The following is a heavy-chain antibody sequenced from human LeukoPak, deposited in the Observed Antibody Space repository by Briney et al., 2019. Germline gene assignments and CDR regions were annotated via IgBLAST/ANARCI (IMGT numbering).Heavy chain of an antibody. Sequence: GGSLRLSCAASGFTFSSYAMNWVRQTPGRGLEWVSGFSGSGGTTYYADSVKGRFTISRDNSKNTLYLQMNSLRAEDTAVYYCANGNRCTSPNCLGYYYFYMDVWGKGTTVTVSS. CDR1: GFTFSSYA. CDR3: ANGNRCTSPNCLGYYYFYMDV. D-gene: IGHD2-8*01. V-gene: IGHV3-23*01. J-gene: IGHJ6*03. CDR2: FSGSGGTT.